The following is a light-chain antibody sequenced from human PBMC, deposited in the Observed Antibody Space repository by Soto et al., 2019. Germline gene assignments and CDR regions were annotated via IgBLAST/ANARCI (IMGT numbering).Light chain of an antibody. CDR3: QQYGNSPRT. CDR1: QSVSSSY. V-gene: IGKV3-20*01. CDR2: GAS. J-gene: IGKJ1*01. Sequence: EVVMTQSPATLSVSPVERATLSCMASQSVSSSYLAWYQQKPGQAPRLLIYGASSRATGIPDRFSGSGSGTDFTLTISGLEPEDFAVYYCQQYGNSPRTFGQGTKVDIK.